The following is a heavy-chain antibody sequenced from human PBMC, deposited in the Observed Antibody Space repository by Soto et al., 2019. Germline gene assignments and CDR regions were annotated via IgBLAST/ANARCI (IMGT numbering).Heavy chain of an antibody. Sequence: QVQLQESGPGLVEPSQTLSLTCSVPGGFISRGGYYWSWIRQFPGKGLEWIGYIHYRGSTYYNPSLKSRGSISVDMSKNQLSLNLTSVTAADTAVYYCARCRDAFGFDSWGQGTLVTVSS. V-gene: IGHV4-31*03. CDR2: IHYRGST. J-gene: IGHJ4*02. D-gene: IGHD2-2*01. CDR3: ARCRDAFGFDS. CDR1: GGFISRGGYY.